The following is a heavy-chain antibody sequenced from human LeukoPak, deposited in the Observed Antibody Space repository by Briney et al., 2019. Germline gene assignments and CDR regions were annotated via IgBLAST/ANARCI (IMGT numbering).Heavy chain of an antibody. J-gene: IGHJ3*02. CDR2: IYYSGST. Sequence: SETLSLTCTVSGGSISSSSYYWGWIRQPPGKGLEWIGSIYYSGSTYYNPSLKSRVTISVDTSKNQFSLKLSSVTAADTAVYYCARWESKRQGPDAFDIWGQGTMVTVSS. D-gene: IGHD1-26*01. V-gene: IGHV4-39*07. CDR1: GGSISSSSYY. CDR3: ARWESKRQGPDAFDI.